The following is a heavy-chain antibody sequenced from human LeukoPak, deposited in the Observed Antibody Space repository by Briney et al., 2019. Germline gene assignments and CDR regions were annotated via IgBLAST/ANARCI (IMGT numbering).Heavy chain of an antibody. CDR2: IYYSGST. CDR1: GVSISSSSYY. J-gene: IGHJ6*03. CDR3: ARDHYYYYYMDV. Sequence: PSETLSLTCTVSGVSISSSSYYWGWLRQPPGKGLEWIGSIYYSGSTYYNPSLKSRVTISVDTSKNQFSLKLSSVTAADTAVYYCARDHYYYYYMDVWGKGTTVTVSS. V-gene: IGHV4-39*07.